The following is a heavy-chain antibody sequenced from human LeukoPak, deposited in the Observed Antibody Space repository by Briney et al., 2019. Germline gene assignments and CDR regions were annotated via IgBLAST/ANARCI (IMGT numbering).Heavy chain of an antibody. Sequence: GGSLSLSCAPSGFTYRSQTTRCVRQAPGKGLEWVDGISGRGANTFYTASVKCRFTISRDNSKNTLYIHMISLRAEDTAVYYCAKGAVNCSWYYFDYWGQGTLVTVSS. CDR2: ISGRGANT. CDR1: GFTYRSQT. CDR3: AKGAVNCSWYYFDY. D-gene: IGHD4-11*01. V-gene: IGHV3-23*01. J-gene: IGHJ4*02.